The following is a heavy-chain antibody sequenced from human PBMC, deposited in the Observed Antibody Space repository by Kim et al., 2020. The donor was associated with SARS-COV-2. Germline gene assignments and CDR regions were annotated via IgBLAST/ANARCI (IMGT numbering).Heavy chain of an antibody. J-gene: IGHJ4*02. D-gene: IGHD1-26*01. CDR3: TTVLIVGATVRSDY. CDR1: GFTFSNAW. CDR2: IKSKTDGGTT. Sequence: GGSLRLSCAASGFTFSNAWMSWVRQAPGKGLEWVGRIKSKTDGGTTDYAAPVKGRFTISRDDSKNTLYLQMNSLKTEDTAVYYCTTVLIVGATVRSDYWGQVTLVTVSS. V-gene: IGHV3-15*01.